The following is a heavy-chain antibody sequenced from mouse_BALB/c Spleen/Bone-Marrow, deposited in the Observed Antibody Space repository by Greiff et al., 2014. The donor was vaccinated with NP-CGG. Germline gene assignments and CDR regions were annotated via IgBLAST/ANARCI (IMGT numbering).Heavy chain of an antibody. D-gene: IGHD1-1*01. CDR1: GYTFTSYI. CDR2: INPYNDDT. J-gene: IGHJ2*01. Sequence: LKESGPELVKPGASVKMSCKASGYTFTSYIMHWVKQKPGQGLGWIGYINPYNDDTKYNEKFKGKATLTSDKSSSTAYMELSSLTSEDSAVYYCARSYGSPFDYWGQGTTLTVSS. CDR3: ARSYGSPFDY. V-gene: IGHV1-14*01.